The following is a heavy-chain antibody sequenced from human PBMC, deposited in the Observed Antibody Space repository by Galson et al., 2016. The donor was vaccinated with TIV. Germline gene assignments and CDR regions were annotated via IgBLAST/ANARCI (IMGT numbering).Heavy chain of an antibody. Sequence: SLRLSCAASGFTFSSYWMSWVRQAPGKGLEWVANIKQDGGEKYYVDSVKGRFTISRDNAKNSLFLQMNSQRAEDRAVYYCARDFPPGYGSSFNDYWGQGTLVTVSS. CDR2: IKQDGGEK. CDR1: GFTFSSYW. CDR3: ARDFPPGYGSSFNDY. J-gene: IGHJ4*02. V-gene: IGHV3-7*01. D-gene: IGHD6-13*01.